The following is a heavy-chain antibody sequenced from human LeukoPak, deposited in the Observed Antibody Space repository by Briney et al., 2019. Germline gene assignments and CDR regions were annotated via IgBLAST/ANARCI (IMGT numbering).Heavy chain of an antibody. CDR1: GFPLGAYA. D-gene: IGHD6-19*01. CDR3: AKERQWLVREDWYFDL. Sequence: GRSLRLSCAASGFPLGAYAMPGVRQAPAKGLGGGAVISYDGSNKYYADSVKGRFTISRDNSKNTLYLQMNSLRAEDTAVYYCAKERQWLVREDWYFDLWGRGTLVTVSS. CDR2: ISYDGSNK. J-gene: IGHJ2*01. V-gene: IGHV3-30*18.